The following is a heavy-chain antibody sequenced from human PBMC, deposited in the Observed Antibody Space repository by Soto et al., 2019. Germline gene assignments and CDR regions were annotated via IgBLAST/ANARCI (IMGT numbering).Heavy chain of an antibody. Sequence: PSETLSLTCTVSGGSISSGDYYWSWIRQPPGKGLEWIGYIYYSGSTYYNPSLKSRVTISVDTSKNQFSLKPSSVTAADTAVYYCAPFAYSYGNFDYWGQGTLVTVSS. V-gene: IGHV4-30-4*01. CDR3: APFAYSYGNFDY. D-gene: IGHD5-18*01. CDR1: GGSISSGDYY. J-gene: IGHJ4*02. CDR2: IYYSGST.